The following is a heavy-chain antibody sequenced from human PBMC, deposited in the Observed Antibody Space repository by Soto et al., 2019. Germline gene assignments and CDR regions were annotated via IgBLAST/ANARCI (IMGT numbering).Heavy chain of an antibody. V-gene: IGHV3-48*03. CDR2: INTAGSTK. CDR3: ARAECSSPDCLTAYYSYGLDV. J-gene: IGHJ6*02. CDR1: GFTFSNFE. D-gene: IGHD3-9*01. Sequence: GGSLRLSCAASGFTFSNFEMHGGRQAPGKGLEWVSYINTAGSTKYYAESVKGRFTISRDNARNSLFLQMNSLRAEDTAVYYCARAECSSPDCLTAYYSYGLDVWGQGSTVTVSS.